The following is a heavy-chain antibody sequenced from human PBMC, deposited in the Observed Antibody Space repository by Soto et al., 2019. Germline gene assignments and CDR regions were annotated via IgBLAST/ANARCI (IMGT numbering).Heavy chain of an antibody. D-gene: IGHD3-22*01. CDR3: ARACYYDSSGYYYCY. CDR1: GGSISSGDYY. Sequence: PSETLSLTCTVSGGSISSGDYYWSWIRQPPGKGLEWIGYIYYSGSTYYNPSLKSRVTISVDTSKNQFSLKLSSVTAADTAVYYCARACYYDSSGYYYCYWGQGTLVTVSS. V-gene: IGHV4-30-4*01. CDR2: IYYSGST. J-gene: IGHJ4*02.